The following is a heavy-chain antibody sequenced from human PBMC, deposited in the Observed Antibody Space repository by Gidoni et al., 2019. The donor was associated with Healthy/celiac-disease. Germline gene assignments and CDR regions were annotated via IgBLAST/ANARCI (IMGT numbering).Heavy chain of an antibody. V-gene: IGHV3-48*03. J-gene: IGHJ6*02. D-gene: IGHD2-15*01. CDR2: ISSSGSTI. CDR1: GFTFSSYE. Sequence: EVQPVESGGGLVQPGGSLRLSCAASGFTFSSYEMNWVRQAPGKGLEWVSYISSSGSTIYYADSVKGRFTISRDNAKNSLYLQMNSLRAEDTAVYYCARIGGGSSLLIYYYGMDVWGQGTTVTVSS. CDR3: ARIGGGSSLLIYYYGMDV.